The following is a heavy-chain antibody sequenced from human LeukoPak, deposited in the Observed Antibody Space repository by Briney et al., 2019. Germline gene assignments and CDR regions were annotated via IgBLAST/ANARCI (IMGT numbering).Heavy chain of an antibody. J-gene: IGHJ4*02. CDR3: AKDIGLNDY. V-gene: IGHV3-30*02. Sequence: GGSLRLSCAASGFTFSGYGIHWVRQAPGKGLEWVAFIRYDGSNKYYADSVKGRFTISRDNAKNSLYLQMNSLRAEDTALYYCAKDIGLNDYWGQGTLVTVSS. D-gene: IGHD2-15*01. CDR1: GFTFSGYG. CDR2: IRYDGSNK.